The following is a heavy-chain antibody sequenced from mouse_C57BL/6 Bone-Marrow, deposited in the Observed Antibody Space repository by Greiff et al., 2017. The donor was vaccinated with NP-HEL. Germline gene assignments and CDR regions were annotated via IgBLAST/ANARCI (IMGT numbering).Heavy chain of an antibody. CDR1: GYTFTSYG. CDR3: ARKGLNYSNYRYFDV. D-gene: IGHD2-5*01. J-gene: IGHJ1*03. CDR2: IYPRSGNT. V-gene: IGHV1-81*01. Sequence: QVQLQQSGAELARPGASVKLSCKASGYTFTSYGISWVKQRTGQGLEWIGEIYPRSGNTYYIEKFKGKATLTADKSSSTAYMELRSLTSEDAAVYFCARKGLNYSNYRYFDVWGTGTTVTVSS.